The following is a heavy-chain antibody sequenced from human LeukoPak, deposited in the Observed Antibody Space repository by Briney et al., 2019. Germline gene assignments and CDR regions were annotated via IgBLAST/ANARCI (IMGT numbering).Heavy chain of an antibody. D-gene: IGHD3-9*01. V-gene: IGHV3-21*01. CDR2: ISSSSSYI. Sequence: PGGSLRLSCAASGFTFSSYSMNWVRQAPGKGLEWVSSISSSSSYIYYADSVKGRFTISRDNSKNTLYLQMNSLRAEDTAVYYCARGVLLVKPFDYWGQGTLVTVSS. CDR3: ARGVLLVKPFDY. CDR1: GFTFSSYS. J-gene: IGHJ4*02.